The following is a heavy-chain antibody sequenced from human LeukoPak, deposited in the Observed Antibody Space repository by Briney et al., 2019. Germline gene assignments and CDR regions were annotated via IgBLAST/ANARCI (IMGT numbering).Heavy chain of an antibody. Sequence: PGRSLRLSCAASGFTFDDYAMHWVRQAPGKGLEWVSGISWNSFTIGYADSVKGRFTISRDNSKNTLNLQMNSLRVEDTAVYYCATTRYNYGYYFDYWGQGTLVTVSS. J-gene: IGHJ4*02. D-gene: IGHD3-10*01. CDR2: ISWNSFTI. V-gene: IGHV3-9*01. CDR1: GFTFDDYA. CDR3: ATTRYNYGYYFDY.